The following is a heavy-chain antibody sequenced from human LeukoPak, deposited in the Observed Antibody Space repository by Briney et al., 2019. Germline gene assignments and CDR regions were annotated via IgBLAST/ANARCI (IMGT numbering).Heavy chain of an antibody. CDR2: INHSGST. V-gene: IGHV4-34*01. CDR1: GFTFSDYY. CDR3: ARGSHPSRYYDILTGYHLLDP. D-gene: IGHD3-9*01. Sequence: AGGSLRLSCAASGFTFSDYYMSWIRQAPGKGLEWIGEINHSGSTNYNPSLKSRVTISVDTSKNQFSLKLSSVTAADAAVYYCARGSHPSRYYDILTGYHLLDPWGQGTLVTVSS. J-gene: IGHJ5*02.